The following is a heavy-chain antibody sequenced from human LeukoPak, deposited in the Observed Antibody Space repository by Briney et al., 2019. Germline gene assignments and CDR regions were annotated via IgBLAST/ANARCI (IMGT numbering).Heavy chain of an antibody. D-gene: IGHD1-1*01. CDR2: ISHDGSSR. CDR3: ARTWGTTGTYWYSDL. V-gene: IGHV3-30-3*01. CDR1: TFTFSTYA. J-gene: IGHJ2*01. Sequence: GGSLRLSCAASTFTFSTYAMQWVRQAPGKGLEGVAVISHDGSSRFYADSVKGRFTISRDNSGDTLYLQMNSLRAEDTAMYYCARTWGTTGTYWYSDLWGRGTLVTVSS.